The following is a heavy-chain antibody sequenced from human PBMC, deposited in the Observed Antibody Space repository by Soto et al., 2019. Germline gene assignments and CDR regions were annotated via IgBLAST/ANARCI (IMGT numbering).Heavy chain of an antibody. CDR3: ARPEDLASATTGWTY. CDR2: INPSGGST. V-gene: IGHV1-46*01. CDR1: GYTFTSYG. J-gene: IGHJ4*02. Sequence: ASVKVSCKASGYTFTSYGISWVRQAPGQGLEWMGIINPSGGSTSYAQKFQGRVTMTRDTSTSTVYMELSSLRSADTAMYYCARPEDLASATTGWTYWGQGTLVTVSS. D-gene: IGHD1-26*01.